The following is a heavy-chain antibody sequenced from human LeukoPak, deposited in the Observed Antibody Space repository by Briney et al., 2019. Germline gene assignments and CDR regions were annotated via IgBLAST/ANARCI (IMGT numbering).Heavy chain of an antibody. Sequence: GGSLRLSCAASGFTFSSYAMSWVRQAPGKGLEWVSAISGSGGSTYYADSVKGRFTISRDNSKNTLYLQMNSLKTEDTAVYYCTTRRDGYNLGLDAFDIWGQGTMVTVSS. D-gene: IGHD5-24*01. CDR2: ISGSGGST. CDR3: TTRRDGYNLGLDAFDI. J-gene: IGHJ3*02. V-gene: IGHV3-23*01. CDR1: GFTFSSYA.